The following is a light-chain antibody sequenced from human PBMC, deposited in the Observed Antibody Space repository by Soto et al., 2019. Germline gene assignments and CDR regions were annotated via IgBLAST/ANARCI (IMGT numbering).Light chain of an antibody. CDR3: QQYGSSIT. J-gene: IGKJ5*01. CDR1: QSVSSSY. V-gene: IGKV3-20*01. CDR2: GAS. Sequence: EVVLSQFPVTLSLSPGARATLSCRASQSVSSSYLAWYQQKPGQAPRLLIYGASSRATGIPDRFSGSGSGTDFTLTISRLEPEDFAVYYCQQYGSSITFGQGTRLEIK.